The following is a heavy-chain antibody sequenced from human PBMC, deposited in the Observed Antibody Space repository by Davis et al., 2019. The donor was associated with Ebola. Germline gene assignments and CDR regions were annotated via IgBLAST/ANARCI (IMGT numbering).Heavy chain of an antibody. CDR3: ARGPQFLGYYYYMDV. V-gene: IGHV4-4*07. J-gene: IGHJ6*03. Sequence: PSETLSLTCTVSGGSISSYYWSWIRQPAGKGLEWIGRIYTSGSTNYNPSLKSRVTMSVDTSKNQFSLKLSSVTAADTAVYYCARGPQFLGYYYYMDVWGKGTTVTVSS. CDR1: GGSISSYY. CDR2: IYTSGST.